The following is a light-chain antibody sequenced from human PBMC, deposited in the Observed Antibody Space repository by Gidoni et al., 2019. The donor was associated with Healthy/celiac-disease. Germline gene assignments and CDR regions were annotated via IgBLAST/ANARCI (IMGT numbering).Light chain of an antibody. CDR2: WAS. V-gene: IGKV4-1*01. CDR3: QQYYSTLVT. J-gene: IGKJ1*01. CDR1: QSVLYSSNNKNY. Sequence: DIVMTQSPDSLAVSLGERATINCKSSQSVLYSSNNKNYLAWYQQKPGQPPKLLIYWASTRESGVPDRFSGSGSGTDFTLTISGLQAEDVAVYYCQQYYSTLVTFGQGTKVEIK.